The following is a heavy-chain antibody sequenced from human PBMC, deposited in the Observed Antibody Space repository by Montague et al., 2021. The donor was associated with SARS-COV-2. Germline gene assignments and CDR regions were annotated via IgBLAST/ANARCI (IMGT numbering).Heavy chain of an antibody. J-gene: IGHJ6*02. CDR2: IKQDGSEK. Sequence: SLRLSCAASGFTFSSYWMSWVRQAPGKGLEWVANIKQDGSEKYYVDSVKGRFTISRDNAKNPLYLQMNSLRAEDTAVYYCAREGAVAGLYYYYGMDVWGQGTTVTVSS. D-gene: IGHD6-19*01. CDR3: AREGAVAGLYYYYGMDV. CDR1: GFTFSSYW. V-gene: IGHV3-7*01.